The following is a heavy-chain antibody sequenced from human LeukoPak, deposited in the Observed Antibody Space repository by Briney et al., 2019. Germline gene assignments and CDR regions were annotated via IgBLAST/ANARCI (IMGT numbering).Heavy chain of an antibody. CDR2: INHSGST. Sequence: PSETLSLTCAVYGGSFSGYYWSWIRQPPGKGLEWIGEINHSGSTNYNPSLKSRVTISVDTSKNQFSLKLSSVTAADTAVYYRARAQAFSDFWGQGTLVTVSS. J-gene: IGHJ4*02. D-gene: IGHD3-3*01. CDR1: GGSFSGYY. V-gene: IGHV4-34*01. CDR3: ARAQAFSDF.